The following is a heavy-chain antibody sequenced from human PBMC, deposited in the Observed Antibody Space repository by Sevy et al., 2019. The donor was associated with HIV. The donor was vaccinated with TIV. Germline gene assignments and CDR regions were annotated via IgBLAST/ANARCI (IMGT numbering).Heavy chain of an antibody. D-gene: IGHD2-8*01. CDR3: AREGCTRPHDY. V-gene: IGHV3-23*01. CDR2: LSFGCGKI. J-gene: IGHJ4*02. Sequence: GGSLRLSCAASGFAVYGYSMSWIRQAPGKGLEGVATLSFGCGKINYADAVKGRFTIYRDNSKNSFYLQMGNLRVEDTALYYCAREGCTRPHDYWGQGTRVTVSS. CDR1: GFAVYGYS.